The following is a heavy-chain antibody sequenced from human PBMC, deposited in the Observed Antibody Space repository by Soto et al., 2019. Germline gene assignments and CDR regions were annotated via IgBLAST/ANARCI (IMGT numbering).Heavy chain of an antibody. J-gene: IGHJ5*02. Sequence: GESLKISCRTSGYRFTSYWIAWVRQMPGKGLEWMGIIFPSDSDTRYSPSFQGQVAISADRSTSTVFLQWASLKASDTAVYFCARKDKSGYFNWFDPWGQGTLVTVSS. CDR3: ARKDKSGYFNWFDP. CDR1: GYRFTSYW. CDR2: IFPSDSDT. V-gene: IGHV5-51*01. D-gene: IGHD3-22*01.